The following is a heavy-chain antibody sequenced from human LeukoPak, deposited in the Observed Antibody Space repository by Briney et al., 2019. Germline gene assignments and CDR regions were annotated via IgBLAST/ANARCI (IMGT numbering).Heavy chain of an antibody. Sequence: SETLSLTCTVSGGSISSYYWSWIRQPPGKGLEWIGYIYYSGSTNYNPSLKSRVTISVDTSKNQFSLKLSSATAADTAVYYCALSGDFWSGYRFDPWGQGTLVTVSS. V-gene: IGHV4-59*01. D-gene: IGHD3-3*01. J-gene: IGHJ5*02. CDR1: GGSISSYY. CDR2: IYYSGST. CDR3: ALSGDFWSGYRFDP.